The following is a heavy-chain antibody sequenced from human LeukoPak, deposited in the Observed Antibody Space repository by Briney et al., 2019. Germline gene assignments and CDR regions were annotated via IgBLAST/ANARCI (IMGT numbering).Heavy chain of an antibody. V-gene: IGHV3-7*01. Sequence: GGSLTLSCAVSGFSVSGYWMTWVRQAPGKGLEWVANIKQDGSEKNYVDSVKGRFTISRDNAENSLFLQMNSLRVEDTAVYYCAREWQGGIAAAGTRIEGDYWGQGTLVAVSS. CDR2: IKQDGSEK. CDR1: GFSVSGYW. CDR3: AREWQGGIAAAGTRIEGDY. D-gene: IGHD6-13*01. J-gene: IGHJ4*02.